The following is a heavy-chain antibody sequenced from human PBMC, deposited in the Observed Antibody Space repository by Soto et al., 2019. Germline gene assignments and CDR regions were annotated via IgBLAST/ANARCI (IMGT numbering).Heavy chain of an antibody. J-gene: IGHJ4*02. Sequence: SXTLYLTSTVSGGSISSYYWSWIRQPPFKGLEWIGYIYYSGSTNYAPSLKSRVTISVDTSKNQSSLKLSSVTAADTAVYYCARRWGRTFDYWGQGTLVTVS. D-gene: IGHD7-27*01. V-gene: IGHV4-59*08. CDR3: ARRWGRTFDY. CDR1: GGSISSYY. CDR2: IYYSGST.